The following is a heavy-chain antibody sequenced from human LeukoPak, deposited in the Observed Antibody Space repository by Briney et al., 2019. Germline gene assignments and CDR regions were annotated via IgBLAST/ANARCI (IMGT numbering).Heavy chain of an antibody. D-gene: IGHD6-19*01. V-gene: IGHV1-69-2*01. CDR1: GYTFTDYH. CDR3: STDFYSGVSGRPLAF. CDR2: IDPGNGAT. Sequence: ASVKISCQRSGYTFTDYHLNWVEQAPGKGLEWVGHIDPGNGATRYAARFRGRVTMTADTSADIVHLELSSLTSDDTAVYYCSTDFYSGVSGRPLAFWGQGTLVTVSS. J-gene: IGHJ4*02.